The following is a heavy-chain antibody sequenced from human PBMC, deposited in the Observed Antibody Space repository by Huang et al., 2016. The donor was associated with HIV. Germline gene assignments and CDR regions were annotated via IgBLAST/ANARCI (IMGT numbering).Heavy chain of an antibody. J-gene: IGHJ4*02. V-gene: IGHV3-74*01. D-gene: IGHD3-22*01. Sequence: EVQLVESGGGLVQPGGSLRLSCAAFGFSISSYWMHWVRQAPGKGLVWVSRINSDGSSTSYADSVKCRFTISRDNAKNTLYLQMNSLRAEDTAVYYCARDPRIQSWLNFFDYWGQGTLVSVSS. CDR2: INSDGSST. CDR3: ARDPRIQSWLNFFDY. CDR1: GFSISSYW.